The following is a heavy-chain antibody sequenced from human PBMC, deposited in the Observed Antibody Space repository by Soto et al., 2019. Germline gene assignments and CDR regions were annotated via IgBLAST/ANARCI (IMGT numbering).Heavy chain of an antibody. V-gene: IGHV3-23*01. J-gene: IGHJ3*01. CDR1: GFICSSYD. D-gene: IGHD1-1*01. CDR3: AKATATSGGAFEL. Sequence: DVQMLESGGGLAQPGGSLRLSCAVSGFICSSYDMSWVRQAPGKGLEWVSTILVGGSTHYEDAVKGRFTISRDTSKNTVYLQMNSLTAGDTAVYYCAKATATSGGAFELYGQGTMVTVSS. CDR2: ILVGGST.